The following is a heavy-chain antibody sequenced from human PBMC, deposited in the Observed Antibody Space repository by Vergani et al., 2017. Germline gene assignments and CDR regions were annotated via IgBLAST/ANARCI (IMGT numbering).Heavy chain of an antibody. D-gene: IGHD3-3*01. CDR2: IYTSGST. V-gene: IGHV4-61*02. Sequence: QVQLQESGPGLVKPSQTLSLTCTVSGGSISSGSYYWSWIRQPAGKGLEWIGRIYTSGSTNYNLSLKSRVTMSVDTSKNQFSLKLSSVTAADTAVYYCARSFGVVNTYYDFYYMDVWGKGTTVTVSS. J-gene: IGHJ6*03. CDR1: GGSISSGSYY. CDR3: ARSFGVVNTYYDFYYMDV.